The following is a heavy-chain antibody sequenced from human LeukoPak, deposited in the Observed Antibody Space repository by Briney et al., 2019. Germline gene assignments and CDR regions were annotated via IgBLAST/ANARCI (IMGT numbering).Heavy chain of an antibody. Sequence: GSLRLSCAASGFTFSSYEMNWVRQAPGKGLEWVSYISSSGSTIYYADSVKGRFTISRDNAKNSLYLQMNSPRAEDTAVYYCARVKAAAVQVFDYWGQGTLVTVSS. V-gene: IGHV3-48*03. CDR3: ARVKAAAVQVFDY. CDR1: GFTFSSYE. CDR2: ISSSGSTI. J-gene: IGHJ4*02. D-gene: IGHD6-13*01.